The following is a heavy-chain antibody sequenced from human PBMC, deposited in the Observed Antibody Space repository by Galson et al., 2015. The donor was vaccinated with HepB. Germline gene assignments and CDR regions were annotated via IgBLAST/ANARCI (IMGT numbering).Heavy chain of an antibody. D-gene: IGHD6-13*01. CDR2: ISSNSSYI. CDR3: ARNLRIAAAGQHFDF. CDR1: GFTFSSDS. J-gene: IGHJ4*02. Sequence: SLRLSCAASGFTFSSDSLNWVRQAPGKGLEWVPSISSNSSYIYYADSVKGRFTISRDNAKNSLYLQMNSLTAEDTAVYYCARNLRIAAAGQHFDFWGQGTLVTASS. V-gene: IGHV3-21*01.